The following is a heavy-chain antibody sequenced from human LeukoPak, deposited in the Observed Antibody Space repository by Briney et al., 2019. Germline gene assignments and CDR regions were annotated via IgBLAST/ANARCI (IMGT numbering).Heavy chain of an antibody. CDR2: IRYDGSNE. J-gene: IGHJ4*02. Sequence: GGSLRLSCEASRFTFSSYGMHWVRQAPGKGLEWVTFIRYDGSNEYYADSVKGRFTISRDNSKNTLYLQMNSLRAEDTAVYYCAKDTPAYDSSGYYYPYLDYWGQGTLVTVSS. CDR3: AKDTPAYDSSGYYYPYLDY. V-gene: IGHV3-30*02. D-gene: IGHD3-22*01. CDR1: RFTFSSYG.